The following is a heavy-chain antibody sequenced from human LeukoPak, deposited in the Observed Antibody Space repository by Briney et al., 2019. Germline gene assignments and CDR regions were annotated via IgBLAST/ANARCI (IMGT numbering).Heavy chain of an antibody. CDR3: AKDSQNFYYYGSGMDV. V-gene: IGHV4-31*03. CDR2: IYYSGST. D-gene: IGHD3-10*01. J-gene: IGHJ6*02. Sequence: SQTLSLTCTVSGGSISSGGYYWSWIRQHPGKGLEWIGYIYYSGSTYYNPSLKSRVTISVDTSKNQFSLKLSSVTAEDTAVYYCAKDSQNFYYYGSGMDVWGQGTTVTVSS. CDR1: GGSISSGGYY.